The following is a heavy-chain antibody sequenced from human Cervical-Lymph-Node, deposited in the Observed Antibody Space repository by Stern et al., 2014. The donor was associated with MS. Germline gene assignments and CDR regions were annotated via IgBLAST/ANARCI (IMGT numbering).Heavy chain of an antibody. J-gene: IGHJ6*02. CDR3: ASPLTATSVPFGYYGMDV. CDR1: GGTFSNYA. Sequence: AQLVESGAEVKKPGSSVKVSCKASGGTFSNYAPSWVRQAPGQGLERMGGTVPLFGKPNYAQKFQGRITITADESTSTAYMDLSSLRSEDTAVYYCASPLTATSVPFGYYGMDVWGQGTTVTVS. V-gene: IGHV1-69*01. CDR2: TVPLFGKP. D-gene: IGHD4-17*01.